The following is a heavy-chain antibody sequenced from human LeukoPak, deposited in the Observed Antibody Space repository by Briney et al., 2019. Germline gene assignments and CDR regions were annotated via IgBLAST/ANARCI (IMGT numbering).Heavy chain of an antibody. Sequence: ASVKVSCKASGYTFTSYDINWVRQATGQGLEWMGWMNPNSGNTGYAQKFQGRVTITRNTSISTAYMELSSLRSEDTAVYYCARVPTSTSYYFDYWGQGTLVTVSS. CDR2: MNPNSGNT. J-gene: IGHJ4*02. CDR3: ARVPTSTSYYFDY. D-gene: IGHD4-11*01. V-gene: IGHV1-8*03. CDR1: GYTFTSYD.